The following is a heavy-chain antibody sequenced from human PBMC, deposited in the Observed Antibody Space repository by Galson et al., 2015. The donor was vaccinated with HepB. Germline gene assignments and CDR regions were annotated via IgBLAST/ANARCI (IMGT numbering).Heavy chain of an antibody. CDR1: GYTLTELS. Sequence: SVKVSCKVSGYTLTELSMHWVRQAPGKGLEWMGGFDPEDGETIYAQKFQGRVTMTEDTSTDTAYMELSSLRSEDTAVYYCATEHFWSGYAVYWGQGTLVTVSS. CDR3: ATEHFWSGYAVY. D-gene: IGHD3-3*02. CDR2: FDPEDGET. J-gene: IGHJ4*02. V-gene: IGHV1-24*01.